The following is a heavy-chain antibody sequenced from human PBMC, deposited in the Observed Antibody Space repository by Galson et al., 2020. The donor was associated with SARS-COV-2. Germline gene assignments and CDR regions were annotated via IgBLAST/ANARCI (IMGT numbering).Heavy chain of an antibody. CDR3: ARDMTGTNTWDHDAFDI. V-gene: IGHV3-48*03. D-gene: IGHD3-9*01. Sequence: GGSLRLSCEASGFTFSSYETNWVRRSPEKGLEWLSYISGGGEVKQYADSARGRFTISRDNGKNSVFLQMNSLRVGDTAIYYCARDMTGTNTWDHDAFDIWGQGTVVIVSS. J-gene: IGHJ3*02. CDR2: ISGGGEVK. CDR1: GFTFSSYE.